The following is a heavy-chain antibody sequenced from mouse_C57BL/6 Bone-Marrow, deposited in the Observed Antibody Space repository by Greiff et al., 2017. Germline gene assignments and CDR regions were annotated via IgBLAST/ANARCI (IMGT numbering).Heavy chain of an antibody. CDR3: TTPITTVVAPWYFDV. D-gene: IGHD1-1*01. CDR1: GFNIKDDY. V-gene: IGHV14-4*01. Sequence: EVKLVESGAELVRPGASVKLSCTASGFNIKDDYMHWVKQRPEQGLEWIGWIDPENGDTEYASKFQGKATITADTSSNTAYLQLSSLTSEDTAVYYCTTPITTVVAPWYFDVWGTGTTVTVSS. CDR2: IDPENGDT. J-gene: IGHJ1*03.